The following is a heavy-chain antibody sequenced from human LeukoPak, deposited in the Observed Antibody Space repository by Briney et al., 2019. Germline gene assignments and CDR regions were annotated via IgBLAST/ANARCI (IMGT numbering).Heavy chain of an antibody. CDR3: ARGAGNYYFYGMDV. CDR2: IYYSGST. CDR1: GGSISSYF. V-gene: IGHV4-59*01. Sequence: PSETLSLTCTVSGGSISSYFWSWIRQPPGKGLEWIGHIYYSGSTNYNPSLKSRVTVSVDTSKNQFSLKLSSVTAADAAVYSCARGAGNYYFYGMDVWGQGTTVTVSS. J-gene: IGHJ6*02.